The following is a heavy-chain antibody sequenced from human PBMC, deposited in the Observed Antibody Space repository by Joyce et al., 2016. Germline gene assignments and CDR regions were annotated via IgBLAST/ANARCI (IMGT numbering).Heavy chain of an antibody. V-gene: IGHV3-48*04. CDR3: ARKKYYGSGSYYKYYYYAMDV. J-gene: IGHJ6*02. CDR1: GFIFSNYT. CDR2: NSRSSRTI. D-gene: IGHD3-10*01. Sequence: EVQLVESGGGLVQPGGSLRLSCAASGFIFSNYTMKCVRQEPGKGLDWVSQNSRSSRTIYYADSVKGRFTISIDNAKNSLYLQMNSLRAEDTAVYYCARKKYYGSGSYYKYYYYAMDVWGQGTTVTVSS.